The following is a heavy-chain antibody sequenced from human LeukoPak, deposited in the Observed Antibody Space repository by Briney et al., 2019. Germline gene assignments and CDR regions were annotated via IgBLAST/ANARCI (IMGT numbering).Heavy chain of an antibody. V-gene: IGHV4-59*08. CDR1: GFTVSSYY. CDR3: ASTRYYYDSSGFDY. CDR2: IYYSGST. Sequence: PGGSLRLSCAASGFTVSSYYWSWIRQPPGKGLEWIGYIYYSGSTNYNPSLKSRVTISVDTSKNQFSLKLSSVTAADTAVHYCASTRYYYDSSGFDYWGQGTLVTVSS. J-gene: IGHJ4*02. D-gene: IGHD3-22*01.